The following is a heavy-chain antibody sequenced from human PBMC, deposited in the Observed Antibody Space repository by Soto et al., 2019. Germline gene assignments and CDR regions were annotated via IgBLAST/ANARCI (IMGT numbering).Heavy chain of an antibody. CDR3: WTRNGSGQRGYLFDP. J-gene: IGHJ5*02. CDR2: ISGSGGSK. V-gene: IGHV3-23*01. CDR1: GFTFSMYA. Sequence: EVQVLESGGGLVQLGGSLRLSCAASGFTFSMYAMTWVRQAPGKGLEWGSGISGSGGSKYYADSVKGRFTISRDSSKTTLYLQMNNLRAKDTAVYYCWTRNGSGQRGYLFDPWGQGTLVTVSS. D-gene: IGHD3-10*01.